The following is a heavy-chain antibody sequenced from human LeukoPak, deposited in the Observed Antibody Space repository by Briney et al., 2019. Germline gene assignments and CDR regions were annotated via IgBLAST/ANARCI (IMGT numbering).Heavy chain of an antibody. D-gene: IGHD5-12*01. CDR1: GLTFSSYW. J-gene: IGHJ6*03. Sequence: GRSLRLSCAASGLTFSSYWMHWVRQAPGKGLVWVSRINTDGSSTSYADSVKGRFTISRDNAKNTLYLQMNSLRAEDTAVYYCARRATWYYYMDVWGKGTTVTVSS. V-gene: IGHV3-74*01. CDR2: INTDGSST. CDR3: ARRATWYYYMDV.